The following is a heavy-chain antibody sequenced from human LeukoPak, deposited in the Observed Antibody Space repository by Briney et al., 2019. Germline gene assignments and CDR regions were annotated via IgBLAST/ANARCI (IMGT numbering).Heavy chain of an antibody. CDR3: AKDDYGDYGLYDY. J-gene: IGHJ4*02. Sequence: GGSLRLSCAASGFTFSSYGMHCVRQAPGKGLEWMAFIRYDGSNKYYADSVKGRFIISRDNSKNTLYLQMNSLRAEDTAVYYCAKDDYGDYGLYDYWGQGTLVTVSS. CDR1: GFTFSSYG. CDR2: IRYDGSNK. V-gene: IGHV3-30*02. D-gene: IGHD4-17*01.